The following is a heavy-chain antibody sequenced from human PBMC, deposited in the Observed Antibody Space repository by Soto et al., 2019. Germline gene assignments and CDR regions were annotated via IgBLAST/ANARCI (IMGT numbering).Heavy chain of an antibody. J-gene: IGHJ4*02. D-gene: IGHD3-3*01. Sequence: GGSLRLSCAASGFTFSSYAMSWVRQAPGKGLEWVSAISGSGGSTYYADSVKGRFTISRDNSKNTLYLQMNSLRAEETAVYYCAKGHVLRFLEWLLFFDYWGQGTLVTVSS. CDR2: ISGSGGST. V-gene: IGHV3-23*01. CDR3: AKGHVLRFLEWLLFFDY. CDR1: GFTFSSYA.